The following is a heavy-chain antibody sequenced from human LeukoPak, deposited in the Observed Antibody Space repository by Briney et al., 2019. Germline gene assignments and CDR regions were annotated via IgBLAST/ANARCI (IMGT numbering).Heavy chain of an antibody. CDR1: GFTFSSYA. Sequence: PGGTLRLSCAASGFTFSSYAMSWVRQAPGKGLEWVSAISGSGGSTYYADSVKGRFTISRDNSKNTLYLQMNSLRAEDTAVYYCAKDVEMITHLDAFDIWGQGTMVTVSS. D-gene: IGHD2-21*01. CDR3: AKDVEMITHLDAFDI. V-gene: IGHV3-23*01. CDR2: ISGSGGST. J-gene: IGHJ3*02.